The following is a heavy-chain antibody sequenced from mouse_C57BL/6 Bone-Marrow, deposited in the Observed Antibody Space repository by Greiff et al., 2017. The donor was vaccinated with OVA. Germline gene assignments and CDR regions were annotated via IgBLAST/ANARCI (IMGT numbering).Heavy chain of an antibody. CDR1: GFTFSDYG. CDR2: ISSGSSTI. J-gene: IGHJ1*03. V-gene: IGHV5-17*01. Sequence: DVMLVESGGGLVKPGGSLKLSCAASGFTFSDYGMHWVRQAPEKGLEWVAYISSGSSTIYYADTVKGRFTISRDNAKNTLFLQMTSLRSEDTAMYYCARHYGYFDVWGTGTTVTVSS. CDR3: ARHYGYFDV.